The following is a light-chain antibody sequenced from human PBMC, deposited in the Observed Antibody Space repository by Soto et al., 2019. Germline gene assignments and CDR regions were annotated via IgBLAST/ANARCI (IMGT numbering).Light chain of an antibody. Sequence: DIQMTQSPSTLSASVGERVTITCRASQSVSNWLAWYQHKPGKAPKLLIYDVSSLESGVPSRFSGSGSGTEFILTISSLQTDDFATYYCQQYGSFSPITFGGGTKVDIK. CDR1: QSVSNW. J-gene: IGKJ4*01. CDR3: QQYGSFSPIT. V-gene: IGKV1-5*01. CDR2: DVS.